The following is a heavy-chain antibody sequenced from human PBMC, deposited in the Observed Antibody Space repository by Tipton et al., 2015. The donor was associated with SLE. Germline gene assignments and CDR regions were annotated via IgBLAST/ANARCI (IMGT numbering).Heavy chain of an antibody. CDR3: ATERWFDP. CDR1: GFTFSNYE. Sequence: SLRLSCAASGFTFSNYEIHWVRQAPGKGLEWVAVISYDVNNRYYGDSVKGRFTISRDNSKNTVYLQMNSLRAEDTAVYYCATERWFDPWGQGTLVTVSS. CDR2: ISYDVNNR. J-gene: IGHJ5*02. V-gene: IGHV3-30*03.